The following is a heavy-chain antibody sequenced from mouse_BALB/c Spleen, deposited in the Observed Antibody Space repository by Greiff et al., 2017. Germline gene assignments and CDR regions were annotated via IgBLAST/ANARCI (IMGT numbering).Heavy chain of an antibody. CDR1: GFNIKDTY. CDR2: IDPANGNT. J-gene: IGHJ2*01. CDR3: ARGAVVDY. Sequence: EVQLQESGAELVKPGASVKLSCTASGFNIKDTYMHWVKQRPEQGLEWIGRIDPANGNTKYDPKFQGKATITADTSSNTAYLQLSSLTSEDTAVYYCARGAVVDYWGQGTTLTVSS. V-gene: IGHV14-3*02. D-gene: IGHD1-1*01.